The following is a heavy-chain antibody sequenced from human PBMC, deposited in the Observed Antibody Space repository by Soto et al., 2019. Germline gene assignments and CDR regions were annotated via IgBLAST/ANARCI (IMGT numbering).Heavy chain of an antibody. Sequence: PSETLSLTCTVSGGAISGYYWTWIRQSAGKGLEWIGRIYSSGGTKYNPSLQSRVTMSLDTSKNQFSLRLTSVTAAETAVYYCARGQRFSDSFDPWGQGTLVTVSA. CDR3: ARGQRFSDSFDP. CDR1: GGAISGYY. V-gene: IGHV4-4*07. J-gene: IGHJ5*02. CDR2: IYSSGGT. D-gene: IGHD3-3*01.